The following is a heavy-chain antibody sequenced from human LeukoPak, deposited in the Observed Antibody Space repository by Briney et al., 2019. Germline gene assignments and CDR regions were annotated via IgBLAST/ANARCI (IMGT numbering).Heavy chain of an antibody. D-gene: IGHD3-16*02. V-gene: IGHV1-69*04. CDR1: GGTFSSYA. Sequence: SVKVSCKASGGTFSSYAISWVRQAPGQGLEWMGRIIPILGIANYAQKFQGRVTITADKSTSTAYMELSSLRSGDTAVYYCARDHRVTFGGVIPINWFDPWGQGTLVTVSS. CDR3: ARDHRVTFGGVIPINWFDP. J-gene: IGHJ5*02. CDR2: IIPILGIA.